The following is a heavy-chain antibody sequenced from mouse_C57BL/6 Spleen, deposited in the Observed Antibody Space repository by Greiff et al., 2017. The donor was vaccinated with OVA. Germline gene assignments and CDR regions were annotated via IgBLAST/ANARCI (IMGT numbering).Heavy chain of an antibody. CDR2: INPGSGGT. D-gene: IGHD3-2*02. Sequence: VQLQQSGAELVRPGTSVKVSCKASGYAFTNYLIEWVKQRPGQGLEWIGVINPGSGGTNYNEKFKGKATLTADKSSSTAYMQLSSLTSEDSAVYFCARDSSGYNDYWGKGTTLTVSS. V-gene: IGHV1-54*01. J-gene: IGHJ2*01. CDR3: ARDSSGYNDY. CDR1: GYAFTNYL.